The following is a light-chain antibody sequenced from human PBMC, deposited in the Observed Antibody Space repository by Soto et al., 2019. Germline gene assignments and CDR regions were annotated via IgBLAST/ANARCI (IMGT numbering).Light chain of an antibody. CDR1: QNIGRF. CDR2: VAS. Sequence: PITQSPASLSASVGARVTITCRASQNIGRFLNWHQQKPGKAPNVLINVASTLRSGVPSRFSGIVSGTDLNLTIHSLKPEDGATDVGQQRLTTPLTFGGGTKVDIK. V-gene: IGKV1-39*01. J-gene: IGKJ4*01. CDR3: QQRLTTPLT.